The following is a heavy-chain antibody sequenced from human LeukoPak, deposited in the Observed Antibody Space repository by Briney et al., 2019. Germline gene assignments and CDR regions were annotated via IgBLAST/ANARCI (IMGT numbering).Heavy chain of an antibody. CDR1: GFTFSSYW. Sequence: GGSLRLSCAASGFTFSSYWIHWVRQAPEKGLVWVSRTNSDGSSTSYADSVKGRFTISRDNAKNTLYLQMNSLRADDTAVYYCARGLAYWGQGTLVTVSP. J-gene: IGHJ4*02. CDR2: TNSDGSST. CDR3: ARGLAY. V-gene: IGHV3-74*01.